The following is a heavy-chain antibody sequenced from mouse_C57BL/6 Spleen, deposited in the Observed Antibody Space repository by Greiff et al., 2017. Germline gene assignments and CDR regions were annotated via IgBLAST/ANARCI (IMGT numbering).Heavy chain of an antibody. J-gene: IGHJ2*01. V-gene: IGHV1-4*01. CDR1: GYTFTSYT. Sequence: QVHVKQSGAELARPGASVKMSCKASGYTFTSYTMHWVKQRPGQGLEWIGYINPSSGYTKYNQKFKDKATLTADKSSSTAYMQLSSLTSEDSAGYYCARHIYYGPYYFDYWGQGTTLTVSS. CDR3: ARHIYYGPYYFDY. CDR2: INPSSGYT. D-gene: IGHD1-1*01.